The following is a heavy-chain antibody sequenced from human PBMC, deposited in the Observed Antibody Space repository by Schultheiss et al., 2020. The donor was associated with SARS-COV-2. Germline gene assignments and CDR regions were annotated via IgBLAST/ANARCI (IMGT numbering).Heavy chain of an antibody. V-gene: IGHV4-34*01. J-gene: IGHJ4*02. CDR3: ARVGKTGYYPDY. D-gene: IGHD3-9*01. CDR1: GGSFSGYY. CDR2: INHSGST. Sequence: GSLRLSCAVYGGSFSGYYWSWIRQPPGKGLEWIGEINHSGSTNYNPSLKSRVTISVDTSKNQFSLKLSSVTAADTAVYYCARVGKTGYYPDYWGQGTLVTVSS.